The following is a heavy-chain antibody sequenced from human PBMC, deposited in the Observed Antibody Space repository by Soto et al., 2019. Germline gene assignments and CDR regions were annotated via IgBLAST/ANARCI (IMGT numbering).Heavy chain of an antibody. J-gene: IGHJ6*02. D-gene: IGHD6-25*01. CDR1: GGTFASYS. V-gene: IGHV1-69*06. Sequence: QEELVQSGAEVKKPGSSVNVSCKASGGTFASYSITWVRQAPGQRLEWMGEIIPRLKTVNYAQKFQGRVTITGDRSTSTVYMALSRLRSADTAVYYCARDPVDLFGYMDVWGHGTTVTVS. CDR3: ARDPVDLFGYMDV. CDR2: IIPRLKTV.